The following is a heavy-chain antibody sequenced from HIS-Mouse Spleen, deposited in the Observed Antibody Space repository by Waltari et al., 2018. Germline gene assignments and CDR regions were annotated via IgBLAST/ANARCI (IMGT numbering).Heavy chain of an antibody. D-gene: IGHD1-1*01. CDR3: ARDLELDAFDI. CDR1: GFTFSSYW. J-gene: IGHJ3*02. Sequence: EVQLVESGGGLVQPGGSLRLSCAASGFTFSSYWVHWVRQAPGKGRVWVSRINSDGSSTSYADSVKGRFTISRDNAKNTLYLQMNSLRAEDTAVYYCARDLELDAFDIWGQGTMVTVSS. V-gene: IGHV3-74*01. CDR2: INSDGSST.